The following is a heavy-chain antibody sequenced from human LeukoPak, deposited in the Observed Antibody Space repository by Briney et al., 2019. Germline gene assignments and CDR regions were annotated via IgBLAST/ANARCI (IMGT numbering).Heavy chain of an antibody. CDR1: GDSVSRNGAA. CDR3: ARWSGSTIDY. Sequence: SQTLSLTCAISGDSVSRNGAAWNWIRQSPSRGLEWLGRTCYRSKWYNDYAVSVKSRVTINPDTSKNQFSLQLNSVTPEDTAVYYCARWSGSTIDYWGQGTLVTVSS. D-gene: IGHD7-27*01. CDR2: TCYRSKWYN. V-gene: IGHV6-1*01. J-gene: IGHJ4*02.